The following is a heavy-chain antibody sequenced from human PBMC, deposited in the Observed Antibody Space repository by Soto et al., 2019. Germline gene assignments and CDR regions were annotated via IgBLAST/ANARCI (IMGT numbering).Heavy chain of an antibody. CDR2: INPSGGRT. CDR3: ARGSSVAFDY. V-gene: IGHV1-46*01. D-gene: IGHD2-21*01. J-gene: IGHJ4*02. CDR1: GYTFTDYY. Sequence: QVQLVQSGAEVKKPGASVKVSCKASGYTFTDYYLHWVRQAPGQGLEWMGFINPSGGRTTYLQKFQGRVTMTRDTSTGTVYMDLSSLTSEDTAVYYCARGSSVAFDYWGQGTLVTVSS.